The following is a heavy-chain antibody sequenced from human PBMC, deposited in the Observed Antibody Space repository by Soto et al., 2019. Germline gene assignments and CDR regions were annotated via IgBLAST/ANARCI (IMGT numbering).Heavy chain of an antibody. Sequence: EASVKVSCKASGYTFTSYGISWVRQAPGQGLEWMGWISAYNGNTNYAQKLQGRVTMTTDTSTSTAYMELRSLRSDDTAVYYCARVSIAAAGSYYYYGMDVWGQGTTVTVSS. CDR2: ISAYNGNT. CDR3: ARVSIAAAGSYYYYGMDV. V-gene: IGHV1-18*04. D-gene: IGHD6-13*01. CDR1: GYTFTSYG. J-gene: IGHJ6*02.